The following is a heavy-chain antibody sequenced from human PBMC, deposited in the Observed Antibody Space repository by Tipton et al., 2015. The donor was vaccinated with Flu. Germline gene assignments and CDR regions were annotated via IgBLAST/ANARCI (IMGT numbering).Heavy chain of an antibody. Sequence: SLRLSCAASGFTFRSYAMNWVRQAPGKGLEWVSSISSTSSFIFYADSVEGRFTISRDNAKSSLFLQMNSLRAEDTAVYYCARDYGDYYFDYWGQGTLVTVSS. CDR1: GFTFRSYA. CDR2: ISSTSSFI. J-gene: IGHJ4*02. D-gene: IGHD4-17*01. CDR3: ARDYGDYYFDY. V-gene: IGHV3-21*01.